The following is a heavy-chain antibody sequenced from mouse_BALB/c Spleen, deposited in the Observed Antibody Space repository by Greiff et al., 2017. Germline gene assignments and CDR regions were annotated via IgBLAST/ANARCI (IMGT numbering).Heavy chain of an antibody. CDR1: GFSLTSYG. D-gene: IGHD2-4*01. CDR2: IWSGGST. J-gene: IGHJ4*01. V-gene: IGHV2-2*02. CDR3: ARLMITTRGDYAMDY. Sequence: VQLVESGPGLVQPSQSLSITCTVSGFSLTSYGVHWVRQSPGKGLEWLGVIWSGGSTAYNAAFISRLSISKDNSNSQVFFKMISLQANDTAIYYCARLMITTRGDYAMDYWGQGTSVTVSS.